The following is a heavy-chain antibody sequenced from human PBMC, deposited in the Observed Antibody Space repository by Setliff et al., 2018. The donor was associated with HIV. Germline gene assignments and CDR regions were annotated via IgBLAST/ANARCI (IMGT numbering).Heavy chain of an antibody. Sequence: SVKVSCKASGGTFSSYAISWVRLAPGQGLEWMGGIIPIFGTANYAQKFQGRVTITTDESTSTAYMELSSLRSEDTAVYYCARAPELYSGGYDAFDIWGQGTMVTVSS. V-gene: IGHV1-69*05. J-gene: IGHJ3*02. CDR1: GGTFSSYA. D-gene: IGHD1-26*01. CDR2: IIPIFGTA. CDR3: ARAPELYSGGYDAFDI.